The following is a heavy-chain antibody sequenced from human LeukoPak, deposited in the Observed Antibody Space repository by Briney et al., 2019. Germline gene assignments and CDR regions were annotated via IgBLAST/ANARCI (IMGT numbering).Heavy chain of an antibody. CDR1: GFTVSSNY. Sequence: QSGGSLRLSCAASGFTVSSNYMSWVRQAPGKGLEWVSVIYSGGSTYYADSVKGRFTISRDNSKNTLYLQMTSLRAEDTAVYYCARDRYYSSTSCYAAGGIYYYYYGMDVWGQGTTVTVSS. CDR2: IYSGGST. D-gene: IGHD2-2*01. CDR3: ARDRYYSSTSCYAAGGIYYYYYGMDV. J-gene: IGHJ6*02. V-gene: IGHV3-66*01.